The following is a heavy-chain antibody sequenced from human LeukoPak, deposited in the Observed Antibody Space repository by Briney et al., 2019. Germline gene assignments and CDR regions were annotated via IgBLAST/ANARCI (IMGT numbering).Heavy chain of an antibody. CDR2: LWYDGSNE. D-gene: IGHD6-19*01. Sequence: GGSLRLSCVVSGFSFDSYAMHWVRQAPGKGLEWVAGLWYDGSNENYADSVKGRFTISRDNSKNTVYLQMNCLRAEDTALYKGSGWLRQVYFQHWGQGTQVTVSS. J-gene: IGHJ1*01. V-gene: IGHV3-33*01. CDR1: GFSFDSYA. CDR3: SGWLRQVYFQH.